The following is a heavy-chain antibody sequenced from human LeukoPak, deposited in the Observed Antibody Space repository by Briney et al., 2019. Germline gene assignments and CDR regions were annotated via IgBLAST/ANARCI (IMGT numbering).Heavy chain of an antibody. CDR1: GGSISSYY. J-gene: IGHJ6*02. CDR2: IYYSGST. D-gene: IGHD3-3*01. V-gene: IGHV4-59*01. CDR3: ARDRSPLYDSNYGMDV. Sequence: PSETLSLTCTVSGGSISSYYGSWIRQPPGKELEWIGYIYYSGSTNYNPSLKSRVTISVDTSKNQFSLKLSSVTAADTAVYYCARDRSPLYDSNYGMDVWGQGTTVTVSS.